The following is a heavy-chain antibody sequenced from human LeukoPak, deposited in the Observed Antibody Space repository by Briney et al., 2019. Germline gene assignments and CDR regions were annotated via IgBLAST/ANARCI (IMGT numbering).Heavy chain of an antibody. CDR1: GGSISSYY. V-gene: IGHV4-4*07. D-gene: IGHD1-26*01. CDR3: ARDGARSWFDP. J-gene: IGHJ5*02. CDR2: IYTSGST. Sequence: SETLSLTCTVSGGSISSYYWSWIRQLAGKGLEWIGRIYTSGSTNYNPSLKSRVTMSLDTSKNQFSLKLSSVTAADTAVYYCARDGARSWFDPWGQGTLVTVSS.